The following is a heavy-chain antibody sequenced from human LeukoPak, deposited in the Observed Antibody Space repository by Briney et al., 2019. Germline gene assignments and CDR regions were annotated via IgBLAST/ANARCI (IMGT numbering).Heavy chain of an antibody. CDR3: ARDQHQSFQYYYYGMDV. D-gene: IGHD3-16*02. CDR2: ISYDGSNK. V-gene: IGHV3-30-3*01. Sequence: GGSLRLSCAASGFTFSSYAMHWVRQAPGKGLEWVAVISYDGSNKYYADSVKGRFTISRDNSKNTLYLQMNSLRAEDTAVYYCARDQHQSFQYYYYGMDVWGQGTTVTVSS. CDR1: GFTFSSYA. J-gene: IGHJ6*02.